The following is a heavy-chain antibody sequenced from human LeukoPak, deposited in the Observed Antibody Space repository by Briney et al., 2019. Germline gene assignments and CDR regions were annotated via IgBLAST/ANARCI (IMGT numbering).Heavy chain of an antibody. CDR3: ATADCSSTSCYGAHNWFDP. CDR2: IIPIFGTA. Sequence: SVKASCKASGGTFSSYAISWVRQAPGQGLEWMGGIIPIFGTANYAQKFQGRVTITADESTSTAYMELSSLRSEDTAVYYCATADCSSTSCYGAHNWFDPWGQGTLVTVSS. D-gene: IGHD2-2*01. J-gene: IGHJ5*02. V-gene: IGHV1-69*13. CDR1: GGTFSSYA.